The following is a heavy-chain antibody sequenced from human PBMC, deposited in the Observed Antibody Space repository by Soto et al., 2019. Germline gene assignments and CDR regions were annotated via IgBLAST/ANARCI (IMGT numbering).Heavy chain of an antibody. CDR2: ISAYNGNT. CDR1: GYTFTSYG. D-gene: IGHD6-19*01. CDR3: ARTGEGIAVAGTVDY. Sequence: ASVKVSCKASGYTFTSYGISWVRQAPGQGLEWMGWISAYNGNTNYAQKLQGRVTMTTDTSTSTAYMELRSLRSDDTAVYYCARTGEGIAVAGTVDYWGQGTLVTVSS. J-gene: IGHJ4*02. V-gene: IGHV1-18*01.